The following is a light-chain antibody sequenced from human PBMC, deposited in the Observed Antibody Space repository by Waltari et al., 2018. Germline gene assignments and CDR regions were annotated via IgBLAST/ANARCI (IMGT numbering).Light chain of an antibody. J-gene: IGKJ1*01. CDR1: LTVSSK. Sequence: EIVMTQSPATLSVSPGERATLSCRASLTVSSKLAWYQQKHGQAPRLLIYGASTRATGFPAMFSGSGSGTEFTLTISRLQSEDFAVYYCQQYNNWSRTFGQGTKVEIK. CDR2: GAS. CDR3: QQYNNWSRT. V-gene: IGKV3-15*01.